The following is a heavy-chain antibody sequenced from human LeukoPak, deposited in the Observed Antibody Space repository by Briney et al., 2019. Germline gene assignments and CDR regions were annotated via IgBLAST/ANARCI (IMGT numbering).Heavy chain of an antibody. CDR2: IYYSGST. Sequence: SEPLSLTCSVSGPSINGYYWSWIRQPPGKGLECSGYIYYSGSTNYNPSLESRVTISLDTSRNQFSLRLRSVTAADTAVYFCARGTTGAYFGTPPYFDYWGQGSLVTVSS. D-gene: IGHD7-27*01. CDR1: GPSINGYY. V-gene: IGHV4-59*01. J-gene: IGHJ4*02. CDR3: ARGTTGAYFGTPPYFDY.